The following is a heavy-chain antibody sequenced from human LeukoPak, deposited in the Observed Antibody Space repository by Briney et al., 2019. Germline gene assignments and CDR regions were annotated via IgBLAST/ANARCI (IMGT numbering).Heavy chain of an antibody. CDR1: GGSISSSSYY. Sequence: SETLSLTCTVSGGSISSSSYYWGWIRQPPGKGLEWIGSIYYSGSTYYNPSLKSRVTISVETSKNQFSLKLSSVTAADTAVYYRARHEPGDVPYAFDIWGQGTMVTVSS. J-gene: IGHJ3*02. V-gene: IGHV4-39*01. CDR2: IYYSGST. CDR3: ARHEPGDVPYAFDI. D-gene: IGHD7-27*01.